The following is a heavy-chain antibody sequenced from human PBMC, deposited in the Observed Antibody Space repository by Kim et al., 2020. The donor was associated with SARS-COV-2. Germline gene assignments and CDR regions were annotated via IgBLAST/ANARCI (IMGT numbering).Heavy chain of an antibody. J-gene: IGHJ4*02. D-gene: IGHD4-17*01. V-gene: IGHV3-9*01. CDR3: AKVDDYGGNTDY. Sequence: GGSLRLSCAASGFTFDDYAMHWVRQAPGKGLEWVSGISWHSGSIGYADSVKGRFTISRDNAKNSLYLQMNSLRAEDTALYYCAKVDDYGGNTDYWGQGTLVTVSP. CDR1: GFTFDDYA. CDR2: ISWHSGSI.